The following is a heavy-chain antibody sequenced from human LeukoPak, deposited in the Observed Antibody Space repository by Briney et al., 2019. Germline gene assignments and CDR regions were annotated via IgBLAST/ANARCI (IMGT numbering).Heavy chain of an antibody. CDR2: INHNGNVN. CDR3: ARGGGLDV. J-gene: IGHJ6*02. CDR1: GFTFSSYW. Sequence: GALRLSCAASGFTFSSYWMNWARQAPGKGLEWVASINHNGNVNYYVDSVKGRFTISRDNAKNSLYLQMSNLRAEDTAVYFCARGGGLDVWGQGATVTVSS. V-gene: IGHV3-7*03. D-gene: IGHD3-16*01.